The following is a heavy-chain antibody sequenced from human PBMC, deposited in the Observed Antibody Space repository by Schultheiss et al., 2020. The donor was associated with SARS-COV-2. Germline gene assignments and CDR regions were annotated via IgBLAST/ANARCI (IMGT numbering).Heavy chain of an antibody. J-gene: IGHJ3*02. CDR3: ARVRYGDSRRGFDI. Sequence: ASVKVSCKASGYTYFRYGISWVRQAPGQGLEWMGIINPSSGSTTYAQKFQGRVTMTRDTSTTTVYMELSSLRSEDTAVYYCARVRYGDSRRGFDIWGQGTMVTVSS. D-gene: IGHD4-17*01. CDR2: INPSSGST. CDR1: GYTYFRYG. V-gene: IGHV1-46*01.